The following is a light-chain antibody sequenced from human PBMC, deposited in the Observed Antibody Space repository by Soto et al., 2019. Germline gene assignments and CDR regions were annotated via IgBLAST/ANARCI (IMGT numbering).Light chain of an antibody. Sequence: QSALTQPRSVSGSPGQSVTISCTGTSSDVGGHNFVSWYQQLPGKAPKLMIYDVTKRPSGVPDRFSGSKSGNTASLTISGHQAEDDADYYCSSHAVTDPGVFGGGTKLTVL. J-gene: IGLJ3*02. CDR2: DVT. V-gene: IGLV2-11*01. CDR1: SSDVGGHNF. CDR3: SSHAVTDPGV.